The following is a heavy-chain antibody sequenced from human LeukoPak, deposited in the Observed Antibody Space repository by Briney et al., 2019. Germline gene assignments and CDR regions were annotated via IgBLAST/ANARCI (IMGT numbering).Heavy chain of an antibody. CDR2: ISSSSSYI. V-gene: IGHV3-21*01. CDR1: GFTFSSYS. D-gene: IGHD3-10*01. CDR3: ARDGAARGSGSFGD. J-gene: IGHJ4*02. Sequence: GGSLRLSCAASGFTFSSYSMNWVRQAPGKGLEWVSSISSSSSYIYYADSMKGRFTISRDNAKNSLYLQMNSLRAEDTAVYYCARDGAARGSGSFGDWGQGTQLTVSS.